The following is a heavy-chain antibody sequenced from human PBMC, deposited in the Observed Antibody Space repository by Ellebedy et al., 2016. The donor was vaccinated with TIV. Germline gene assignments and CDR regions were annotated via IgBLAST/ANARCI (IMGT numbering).Heavy chain of an antibody. Sequence: GGSLRLSCAASGFTFNSYWMSWVRQAPGKGLEWVANIKQDGSEVYHVDSVRGRFTISRDNAKNSLYLQMNSLRAEDTAIYYCATDGSYGDYRSPAHAFVLWGRGTLVTVSP. CDR3: ATDGSYGDYRSPAHAFVL. CDR1: GFTFNSYW. V-gene: IGHV3-7*03. D-gene: IGHD4-17*01. J-gene: IGHJ3*01. CDR2: IKQDGSEV.